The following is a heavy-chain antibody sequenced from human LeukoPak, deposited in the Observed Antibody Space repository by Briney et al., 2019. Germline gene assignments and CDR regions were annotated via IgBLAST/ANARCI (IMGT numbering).Heavy chain of an antibody. V-gene: IGHV3-7*02. Sequence: PGGSLRLSCAASEFTFNRYWMSWVRQAPGKGLEWVANIKHDGSEAHYVDSVKGRFTVSRDNSKNTLYLQMNSLRAEDTAVYFCARGGAVVSYFDYWGQGTLVTVSS. CDR2: IKHDGSEA. CDR3: ARGGAVVSYFDY. D-gene: IGHD6-19*01. CDR1: EFTFNRYW. J-gene: IGHJ4*02.